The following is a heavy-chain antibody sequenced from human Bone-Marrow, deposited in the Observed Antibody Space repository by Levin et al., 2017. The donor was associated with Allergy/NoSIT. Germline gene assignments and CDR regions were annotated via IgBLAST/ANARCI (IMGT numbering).Heavy chain of an antibody. CDR1: GYSFASHW. J-gene: IGHJ2*01. CDR2: IYPGDSDT. Sequence: GESLKISCQGSGYSFASHWIARVRQKPGKGLEWMGIIYPGDSDTRHSPSFQGQVTLSADKSIRTAYLQWSSLKASDTDVYYCARRLYGDLPLYWYFDIWGRGTMVTVSS. CDR3: ARRLYGDLPLYWYFDI. V-gene: IGHV5-51*01. D-gene: IGHD4-17*01.